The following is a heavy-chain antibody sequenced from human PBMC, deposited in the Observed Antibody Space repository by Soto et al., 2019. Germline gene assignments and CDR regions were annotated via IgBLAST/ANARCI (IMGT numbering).Heavy chain of an antibody. V-gene: IGHV3-11*06. CDR1: GFSFGDSY. Sequence: ESGGGLVKPGGSLRLACAASGFSFGDSYMSWVRQAPGKGLEWLSYISGGSSYTNYADSVKGQFTIPRDNAKRSLYLEMNTLRVDDTAVYYCAKTIVAASGYYFDHWGQGNLVTVSS. D-gene: IGHD3-10*01. CDR2: ISGGSSYT. CDR3: AKTIVAASGYYFDH. J-gene: IGHJ4*02.